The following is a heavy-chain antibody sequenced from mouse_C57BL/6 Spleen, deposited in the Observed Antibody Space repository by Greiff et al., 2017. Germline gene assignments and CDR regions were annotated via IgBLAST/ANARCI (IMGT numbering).Heavy chain of an antibody. CDR1: GFNIKDYY. V-gene: IGHV14-1*01. CDR2: IDPGGGDT. D-gene: IGHD2-1*01. CDR3: ATDYYGRGCAY. Sequence: EVLLVESGAELVRPGASVKLSCTASGFNIKDYYMHWVKQRPEQGLEWIGRIDPGGGDTEYAPKFPGKATMTGDTASNTAYLQLSSLKSEDAAVYYCATDYYGRGCAYWGQGTLVTVSA. J-gene: IGHJ3*01.